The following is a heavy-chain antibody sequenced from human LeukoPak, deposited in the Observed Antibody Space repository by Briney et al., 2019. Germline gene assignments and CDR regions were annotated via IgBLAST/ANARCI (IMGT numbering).Heavy chain of an antibody. V-gene: IGHV4-39*01. D-gene: IGHD3-22*01. CDR2: IYYSGRT. CDR3: ARRRYYDGSGYLE. CDR1: GDSVSRSDSY. J-gene: IGHJ1*01. Sequence: SETLSLTCSVSGDSVSRSDSYWDWIRQPPGKGLEWIGTIYYSGRTYYSPSLKSRVTVPVDPSNNQFSLNLRSVTAADTAVYYCARRRYYDGSGYLEWGQGTLLSVSS.